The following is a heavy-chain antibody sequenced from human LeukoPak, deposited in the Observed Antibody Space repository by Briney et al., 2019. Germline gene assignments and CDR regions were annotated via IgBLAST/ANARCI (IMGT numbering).Heavy chain of an antibody. CDR3: ARERETFGIIDS. CDR1: GFTFSSYS. D-gene: IGHD1-14*01. CDR2: ISSSSSYI. Sequence: GGSLRLSCAASGFTFSSYSMNWVRQAPGKGLEWVSSISSSSSYIYYADSVKGRFTISRDNAKNSLYLQMNSLRAEDTAVYYCARERETFGIIDSWGQGTLVAVSS. J-gene: IGHJ4*02. V-gene: IGHV3-21*01.